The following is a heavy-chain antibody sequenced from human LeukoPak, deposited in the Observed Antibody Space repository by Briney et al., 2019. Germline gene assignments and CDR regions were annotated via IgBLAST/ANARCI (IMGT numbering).Heavy chain of an antibody. D-gene: IGHD3-22*01. CDR2: ISYDGSNK. J-gene: IGHJ4*02. CDR1: GFTFSSYA. Sequence: GGSLRLSCAASGFTFSSYAMHWVRQAPGRGLEWVAVISYDGSNKYYADSVKGRFTISRDNSKNTLYLQMNSLRAEDTAVYYCARDSYYYDSSGYYGAFDYWGQGTLVTVSS. V-gene: IGHV3-30*04. CDR3: ARDSYYYDSSGYYGAFDY.